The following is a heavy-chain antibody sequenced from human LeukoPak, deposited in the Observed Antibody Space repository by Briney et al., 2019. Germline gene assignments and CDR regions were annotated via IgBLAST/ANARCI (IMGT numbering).Heavy chain of an antibody. CDR1: GGSFSGYY. CDR2: INHSGST. Sequence: SETLSLTCAVYGGSFSGYYWSWIRQPPGKGLEWIGEINHSGSTNYNPSLKSRVTISVDTSKNQFSLKLSSVTAADTAVYYCARSTAMGGGSYYYYMDVWGKGTTVTVSS. J-gene: IGHJ6*03. CDR3: ARSTAMGGGSYYYYMDV. D-gene: IGHD5-18*01. V-gene: IGHV4-34*01.